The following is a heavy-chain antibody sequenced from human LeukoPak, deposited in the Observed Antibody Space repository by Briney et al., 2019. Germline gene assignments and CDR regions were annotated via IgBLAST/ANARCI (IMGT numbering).Heavy chain of an antibody. Sequence: SETLTLSCTVSGGSISSYYWSWIRQPPGKGLEWIGYIYYSGNTNYNPSLKSRVTMSVDTSKNQFSLKLSSVTAADTAVYYCARDSGGYSGGLNYWGQGTLVTVSS. CDR1: GGSISSYY. D-gene: IGHD4-23*01. V-gene: IGHV4-59*01. CDR3: ARDSGGYSGGLNY. CDR2: IYYSGNT. J-gene: IGHJ4*02.